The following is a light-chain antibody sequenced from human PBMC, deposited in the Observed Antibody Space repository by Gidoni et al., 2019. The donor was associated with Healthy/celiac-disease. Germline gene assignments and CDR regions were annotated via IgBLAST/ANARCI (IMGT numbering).Light chain of an antibody. V-gene: IGKV3-20*01. Sequence: EIVLTHSSGTLSLSPGERATLSCRASQSVSSSYLAWYQQKPGQAPRLLIYGASSRATGIPDRFSGSGSGTDFTLTISRLEPEDFAVYYCQQYGSSPPTFGQGTKVEIK. J-gene: IGKJ1*01. CDR3: QQYGSSPPT. CDR2: GAS. CDR1: QSVSSSY.